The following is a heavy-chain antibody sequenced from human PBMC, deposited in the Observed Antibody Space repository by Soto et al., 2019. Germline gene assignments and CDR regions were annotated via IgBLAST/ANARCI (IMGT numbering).Heavy chain of an antibody. Sequence: GGTLRLSCAASGVTFSSYAMSWVRQAPGKGLEWVSAISGSGGSTYYADSVKGRFTISRDNSKNTLYLQMNSLRAEDTAVYYCAKPHPRYYDILTGYYPPPDYWGQGTLVTVSS. V-gene: IGHV3-23*01. CDR2: ISGSGGST. J-gene: IGHJ4*02. CDR1: GVTFSSYA. D-gene: IGHD3-9*01. CDR3: AKPHPRYYDILTGYYPPPDY.